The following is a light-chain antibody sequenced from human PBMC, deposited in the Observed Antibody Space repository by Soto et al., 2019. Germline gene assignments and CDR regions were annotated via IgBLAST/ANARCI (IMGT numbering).Light chain of an antibody. CDR3: QFYDSSLSVA. Sequence: QSVLTQPPSVSGAPGQRVTISCTGSSSNIGAGYDVHWYQQLPGTAPKLLIYGNSNRPSGVPDRFSGSKSGTSASLAITGLQAEDEADYYCQFYDSSLSVAFGGGTQLTVL. CDR1: SSNIGAGYD. V-gene: IGLV1-40*01. CDR2: GNS. J-gene: IGLJ3*02.